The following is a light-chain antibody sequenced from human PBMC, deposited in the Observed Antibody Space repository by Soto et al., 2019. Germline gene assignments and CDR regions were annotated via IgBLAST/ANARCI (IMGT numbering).Light chain of an antibody. CDR1: QNVNLN. V-gene: IGKV3D-15*01. Sequence: EIVMTQSPVTLSVSPGERVTLSCRASQNVNLNLAWYQQRPGQAHRVLIYGASNRASGIPDRFSGSGSGTDFTLTISSLEPDDFALYYCQQYKDWPPLTFGGGTRVEIK. CDR2: GAS. J-gene: IGKJ4*01. CDR3: QQYKDWPPLT.